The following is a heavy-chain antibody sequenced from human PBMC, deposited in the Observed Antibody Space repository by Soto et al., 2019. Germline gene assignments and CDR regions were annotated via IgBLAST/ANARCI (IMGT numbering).Heavy chain of an antibody. Sequence: QVQLMQSGAEVKNPGASVKVSCKGSGYTFTRHGIHWVRQAPGQRLEWMGWINTDNGHTVYSQKFQGRVTITRDTSANTAYMDLRSLRFEDTAVYYCAIEETGSGNWDYWGQGNLVTVSS. CDR3: AIEETGSGNWDY. CDR1: GYTFTRHG. V-gene: IGHV1-3*04. J-gene: IGHJ4*02. CDR2: INTDNGHT. D-gene: IGHD3-10*01.